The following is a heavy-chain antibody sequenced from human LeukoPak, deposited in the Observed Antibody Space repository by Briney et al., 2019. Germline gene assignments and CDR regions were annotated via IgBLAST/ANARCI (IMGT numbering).Heavy chain of an antibody. Sequence: SETLSLTCAVYGGSFSGYYWSWIRQPPGKGLEWIGEINHSGSTNYNPSLKSRVTISVDTSKNQFSLKLSSVTAADTAVYYCARAYSGSPFDYWGQGTLVTVSS. D-gene: IGHD1-26*01. CDR3: ARAYSGSPFDY. CDR1: GGSFSGYY. V-gene: IGHV4-34*01. CDR2: INHSGST. J-gene: IGHJ4*02.